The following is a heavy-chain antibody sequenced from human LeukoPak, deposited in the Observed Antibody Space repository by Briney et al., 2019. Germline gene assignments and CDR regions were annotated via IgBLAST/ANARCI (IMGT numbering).Heavy chain of an antibody. D-gene: IGHD2/OR15-2a*01. J-gene: IGHJ4*02. CDR2: IYYSGST. CDR1: GGSISSSSYY. CDR3: AREHNSGGGGGY. Sequence: SETLSLTCTVSGGSISSSSYYWGWIRQPPGEGLEWIGSIYYSGSTYYNPSLKSRVTISVDTSKNQFSLKLSSVTAADTAVYYCAREHNSGGGGGYGGQGTLVTVSS. V-gene: IGHV4-39*07.